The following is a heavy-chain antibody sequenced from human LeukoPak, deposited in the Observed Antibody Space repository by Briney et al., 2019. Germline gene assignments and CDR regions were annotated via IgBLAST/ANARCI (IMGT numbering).Heavy chain of an antibody. CDR2: ISYDGSYK. CDR3: ARWFGETAFDY. Sequence: GGSLRLSCAASGFTFSIYTMHWVRQAPGKGLELVALISYDGSYKYYADSVKGRFTISRDNSKNTLYLQMNSLRAEDTAVYYCARWFGETAFDYWGQGTLVTVSP. V-gene: IGHV3-30*04. CDR1: GFTFSIYT. J-gene: IGHJ4*02. D-gene: IGHD3-10*01.